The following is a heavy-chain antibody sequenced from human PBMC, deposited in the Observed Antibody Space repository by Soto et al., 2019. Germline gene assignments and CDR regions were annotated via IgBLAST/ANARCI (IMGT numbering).Heavy chain of an antibody. CDR2: IYYSGST. J-gene: IGHJ4*02. Sequence: PSETLSLTCTVSGGSISSYCWSWIRQPAWKGLEWIVYIYYSGSTNYTPSLKSRVTISVDTSKNQFSLQLSSVTAAATAVYYCAREDSSSWHVGGHYFAYWGQGTMVTVSS. CDR1: GGSISSYC. D-gene: IGHD6-13*01. V-gene: IGHV4-59*01. CDR3: AREDSSSWHVGGHYFAY.